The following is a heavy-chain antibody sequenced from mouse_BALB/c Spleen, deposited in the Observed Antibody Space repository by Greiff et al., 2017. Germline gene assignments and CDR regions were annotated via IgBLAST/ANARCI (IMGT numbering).Heavy chain of an antibody. Sequence: EVKVVESGGGLVQPGGSRKLSCAASGFTFSSFGMHWVRQAPEKGLEWVAYISSGSSTIYYADTVKGRFTISRDNPKNTLFLQMTSLRSEDTAMYYCARGTTSTRYFGYWGQGTTLTVSS. J-gene: IGHJ2*01. CDR2: ISSGSSTI. V-gene: IGHV5-17*02. D-gene: IGHD2-1*01. CDR1: GFTFSSFG. CDR3: ARGTTSTRYFGY.